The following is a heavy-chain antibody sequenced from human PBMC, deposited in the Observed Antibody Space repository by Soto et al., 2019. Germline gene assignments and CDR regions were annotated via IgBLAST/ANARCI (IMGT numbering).Heavy chain of an antibody. D-gene: IGHD6-19*01. J-gene: IGHJ5*02. CDR3: ARDRAYSSGWYDPGGFDP. Sequence: GGSLRLSCAASGFTFSSYEMNWVRQAPGKGLEWVSYISSSGSTIYYADSVKGRFTISRDNAKNSLYLQMNSLRAEDTAVYYCARDRAYSSGWYDPGGFDPWGQGTMVTVYS. CDR2: ISSSGSTI. CDR1: GFTFSSYE. V-gene: IGHV3-48*03.